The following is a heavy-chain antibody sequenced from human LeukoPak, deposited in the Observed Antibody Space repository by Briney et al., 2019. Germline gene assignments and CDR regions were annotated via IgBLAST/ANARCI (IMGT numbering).Heavy chain of an antibody. Sequence: ASVKVSCKASGGTFSSYAISWVRQAPGQGLEWMGWISAYNGNTNYAQKLQGRVTMTTDTSTSTAYMELRSLRSDDTAVYYCARAPQWELLSAFDIWGQGTMVTVSS. CDR3: ARAPQWELLSAFDI. V-gene: IGHV1-18*01. J-gene: IGHJ3*02. CDR2: ISAYNGNT. D-gene: IGHD1-26*01. CDR1: GGTFSSYA.